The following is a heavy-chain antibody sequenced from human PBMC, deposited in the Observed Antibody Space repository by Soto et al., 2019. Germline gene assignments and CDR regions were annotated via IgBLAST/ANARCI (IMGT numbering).Heavy chain of an antibody. Sequence: HPGGYLRLSCAASVFPFMSYGMHGVRQATGKGLEWVAVISYDGSNKYYADSVKGRFTISRDNSKNTLYLQMNSLRAEDTAVYYCAKDTVVTIFYYGMDVWGQGNTVTVS. CDR3: AKDTVVTIFYYGMDV. V-gene: IGHV3-30*18. CDR2: ISYDGSNK. D-gene: IGHD3-10*01. CDR1: VFPFMSYG. J-gene: IGHJ6*02.